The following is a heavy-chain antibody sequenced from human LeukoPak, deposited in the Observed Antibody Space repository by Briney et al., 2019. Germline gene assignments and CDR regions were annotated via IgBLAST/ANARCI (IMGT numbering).Heavy chain of an antibody. Sequence: ASVKVSCKASGYTFTGYYMHWVRQAPGQGLEWMGWINPNSGGTNYAQKFQGRVTMTRDTSISTAYMELSRLRSDDTAVYYCARDVTPPSGGSYHDYWGQGTLVTVSS. V-gene: IGHV1-2*02. D-gene: IGHD1-26*01. J-gene: IGHJ4*02. CDR2: INPNSGGT. CDR3: ARDVTPPSGGSYHDY. CDR1: GYTFTGYY.